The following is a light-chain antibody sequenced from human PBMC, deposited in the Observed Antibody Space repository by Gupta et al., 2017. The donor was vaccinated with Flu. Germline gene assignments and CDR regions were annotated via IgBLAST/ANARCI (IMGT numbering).Light chain of an antibody. CDR1: SSNTGSNT. J-gene: IGLJ2*01. Sequence: QSVLTQPPSASGTPGQRVTITCSGSSSNTGSNTVNWYQQLPGTAPKLLIYSNNHRPSGVPDRFSGSKSGTSASLDISGLQSEDEAEYDGAAWDDSLNGGGFGGGTKLTVL. CDR3: AAWDDSLNGGG. CDR2: SNN. V-gene: IGLV1-44*01.